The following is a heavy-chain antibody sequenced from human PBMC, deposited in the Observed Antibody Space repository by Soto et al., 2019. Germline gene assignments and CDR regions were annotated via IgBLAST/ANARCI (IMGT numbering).Heavy chain of an antibody. CDR3: AASSWSGAGLDF. CDR2: MNPRSGNT. V-gene: IGHV1-8*01. CDR1: GYTFTRWD. Sequence: ASVKVSCKASGYTFTRWDVYWVRQAAGQEHEWMGYMNPRSGNTGYEQKFQGRVTMTTDTSISTAHMELSSLKSDDTAVYHCAASSWSGAGLDFWGQGTPVTVSS. J-gene: IGHJ6*02. D-gene: IGHD6-13*01.